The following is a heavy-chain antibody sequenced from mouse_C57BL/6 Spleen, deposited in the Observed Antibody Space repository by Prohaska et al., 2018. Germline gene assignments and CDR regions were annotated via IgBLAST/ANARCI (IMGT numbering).Heavy chain of an antibody. Sequence: EVKLEESVGGLVQHGGSMKLSCVASGFTFSNYWMTWVRKSPEKGLEWVAQIILKSDNYATHYAESVKGRFTISRDDSKSSVYLQMNNLRAEDTGIYYCTAPAGSSDYLGQGTTLTVSS. CDR2: IILKSDNYAT. CDR3: TAPAGSSDY. V-gene: IGHV6-3*01. J-gene: IGHJ2*01. CDR1: GFTFSNYW. D-gene: IGHD1-3*01.